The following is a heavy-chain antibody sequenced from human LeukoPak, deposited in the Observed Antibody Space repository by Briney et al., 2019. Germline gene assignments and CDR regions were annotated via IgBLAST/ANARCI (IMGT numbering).Heavy chain of an antibody. Sequence: GGSLRLSCAASGFTFSSYNMNWVRQAPGKGVEWVSYISSSSSPIFYADSVKGRFTISRDNAKNSLYLQTNSLRDEDTAVYYCARGGTYCPDYWGQGTLVTVSS. J-gene: IGHJ4*02. CDR3: ARGGTYCPDY. CDR1: GFTFSSYN. D-gene: IGHD1-26*01. V-gene: IGHV3-48*02. CDR2: ISSSSSPI.